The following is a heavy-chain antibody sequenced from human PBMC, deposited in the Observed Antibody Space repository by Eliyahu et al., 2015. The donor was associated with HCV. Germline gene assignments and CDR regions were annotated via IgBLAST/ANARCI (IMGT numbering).Heavy chain of an antibody. D-gene: IGHD4-23*01. CDR2: ISSSSSYT. CDR3: ARDREHGGKDAFDI. V-gene: IGHV3-11*06. Sequence: QVQLVESGGGLVKPGGSLRLSCXAXXFTFSDYYMSWIXQAPGKGLEWVSYISSSSSYTKYADSVKGRFTISRDNAKKSLYLQMNSLRAEDTAVYYCARDREHGGKDAFDIWGQGTMVTVSS. CDR1: XFTFSDYY. J-gene: IGHJ3*02.